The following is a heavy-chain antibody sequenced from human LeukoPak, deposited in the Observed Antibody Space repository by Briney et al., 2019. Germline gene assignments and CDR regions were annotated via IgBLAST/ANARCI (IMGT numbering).Heavy chain of an antibody. Sequence: SVKVSFKASGGTFSNYSISWVRQAPGQGLEWMGGIIPIFGTANYAQKFQGRVTITADESTSTAYMELSSLRSEDTAVYYCARDRDSSGWLNYFDYWGQGTLVTVSS. CDR3: ARDRDSSGWLNYFDY. CDR1: GGTFSNYS. V-gene: IGHV1-69*13. D-gene: IGHD6-19*01. CDR2: IIPIFGTA. J-gene: IGHJ4*02.